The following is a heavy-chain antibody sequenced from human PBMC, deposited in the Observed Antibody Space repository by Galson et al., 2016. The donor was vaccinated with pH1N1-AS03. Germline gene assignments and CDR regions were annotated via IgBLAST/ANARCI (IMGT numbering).Heavy chain of an antibody. V-gene: IGHV3-74*01. D-gene: IGHD2-15*01. J-gene: IGHJ4*02. CDR3: ARVLVGAAGCDY. CDR1: GFIFSHYW. CDR2: INSDGRDT. Sequence: SLRLSCAVSGFIFSHYWMYWVRQAPGKGLERVSRINSDGRDTYYADSVKGRFTISRNNAKNTLFLQMNSLRVDDTALYYCARVLVGAAGCDYWGQGTLVTVSS.